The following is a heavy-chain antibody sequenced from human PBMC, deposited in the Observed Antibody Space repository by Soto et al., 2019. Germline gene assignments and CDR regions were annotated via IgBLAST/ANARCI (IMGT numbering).Heavy chain of an antibody. CDR3: ARDWARYCSSTSCYYPHYYYYGMDV. Sequence: SETLSLTCTVSGGSISSGAYYWSWIRQPPGKGLEWIGYIYYSGSTYYNPSLKSRVTISVDTSKNQFSLKLSSVTAADTAVYYCARDWARYCSSTSCYYPHYYYYGMDVWGQGTRVTV. V-gene: IGHV4-30-4*01. D-gene: IGHD2-2*01. J-gene: IGHJ6*02. CDR2: IYYSGST. CDR1: GGSISSGAYY.